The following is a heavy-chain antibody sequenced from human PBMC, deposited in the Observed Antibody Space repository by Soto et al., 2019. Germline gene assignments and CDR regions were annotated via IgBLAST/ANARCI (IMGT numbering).Heavy chain of an antibody. Sequence: EEQLVESGGGLVQPGGSLRLSCAASGFTLSSNYMSWVRQAPGKGLEWVSVIYSGGSIYYADSVEGRFTISRHNFKNTLYLQMNSLRPEDTAVYYCARGENDAFDIWGQGTMVTVSS. CDR2: IYSGGSI. V-gene: IGHV3-53*04. CDR3: ARGENDAFDI. J-gene: IGHJ3*02. CDR1: GFTLSSNY.